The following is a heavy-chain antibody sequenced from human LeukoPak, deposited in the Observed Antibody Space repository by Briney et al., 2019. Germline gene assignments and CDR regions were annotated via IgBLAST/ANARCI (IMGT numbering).Heavy chain of an antibody. CDR1: GGSISSYY. CDR2: IYDSGST. V-gene: IGHV4-59*01. J-gene: IGHJ4*02. D-gene: IGHD4-17*01. Sequence: SETLSLTCTVSGGSISSYYWSWIRQPPGKGLERIGYIYDSGSTNYNPSLKSRVTISVDTSKNQFSLRLSSVTAADTAVYYCARDDYGDFFFDSWGQGTLVTVSS. CDR3: ARDDYGDFFFDS.